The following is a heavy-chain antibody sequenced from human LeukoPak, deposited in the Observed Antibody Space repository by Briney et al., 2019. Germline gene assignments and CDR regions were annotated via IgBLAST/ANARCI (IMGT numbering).Heavy chain of an antibody. CDR2: IYSGGST. CDR3: ARVAFRSSSYISGIDY. D-gene: IGHD6-6*01. V-gene: IGHV3-53*01. J-gene: IGHJ4*02. Sequence: GGSLRLSCSASGFTVSSSYMSWVRQAPGKGLEWVSVIYSGGSTYYADSMKGRFTISRDNSKNTLYLQMNSLRIEDTAVYYCARVAFRSSSYISGIDYWGQGTLVTVSS. CDR1: GFTVSSSY.